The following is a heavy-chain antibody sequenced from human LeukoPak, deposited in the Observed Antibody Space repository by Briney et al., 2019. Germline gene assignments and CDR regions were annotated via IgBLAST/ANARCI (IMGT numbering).Heavy chain of an antibody. CDR2: ISRSSGTI. Sequence: GGSLRLSCRASGFVFSDYTMNWVRQAPGGGLEWISYISRSSGTIYYADSVKGRFTISRDNSKNTLYLQMNGLRAEETAMYYCATPYTSGWSLYFDNWGQGTLVTVSS. V-gene: IGHV3-48*01. CDR3: ATPYTSGWSLYFDN. CDR1: GFVFSDYT. D-gene: IGHD6-19*01. J-gene: IGHJ4*02.